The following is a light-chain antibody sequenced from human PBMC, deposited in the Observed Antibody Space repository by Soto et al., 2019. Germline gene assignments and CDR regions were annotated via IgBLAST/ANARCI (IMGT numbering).Light chain of an antibody. V-gene: IGKV3-20*01. Sequence: EIVLTQSPATLSLSPWERATLSCRASQSVSSDYLAWYQQKPGQAPRLLIYDASSRATGIPDRFSGGGSGTDFTLTISRLEPEDFAVYYCQQFSSYPLTFGGGTKVDIK. CDR2: DAS. CDR3: QQFSSYPLT. CDR1: QSVSSDY. J-gene: IGKJ4*01.